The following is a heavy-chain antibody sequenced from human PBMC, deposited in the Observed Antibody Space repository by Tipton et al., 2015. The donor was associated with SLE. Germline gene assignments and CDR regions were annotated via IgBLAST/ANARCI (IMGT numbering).Heavy chain of an antibody. CDR1: GDSISTDSYY. Sequence: TLSLTCTVSGDSISTDSYYWSWIRQPAGQRLEWIGHIRVRGSNSDYNPSLKSRVTISVDTSKNQISLKLSSVTAADTAVYYCARVWDYGDAFDIWGQGTMVTVSS. D-gene: IGHD4-17*01. V-gene: IGHV4-61*09. CDR2: IRVRGSN. CDR3: ARVWDYGDAFDI. J-gene: IGHJ3*02.